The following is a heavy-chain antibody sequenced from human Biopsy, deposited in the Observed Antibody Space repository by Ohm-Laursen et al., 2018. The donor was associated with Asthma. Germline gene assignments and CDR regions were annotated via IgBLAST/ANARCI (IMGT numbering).Heavy chain of an antibody. CDR2: IYYSGST. CDR3: ARDLSFYDSSGYYRRWFDP. Sequence: TLSLTCTVSGGSISSGGYYWGWIRQHPGKGLEWIGYIYYSGSTYYNPSLKSRVTISVDTSKNQFSLKLSSVTAADTAVYYCARDLSFYDSSGYYRRWFDPWGQGTLVTVSS. V-gene: IGHV4-30-4*08. D-gene: IGHD3-22*01. J-gene: IGHJ5*02. CDR1: GGSISSGGYY.